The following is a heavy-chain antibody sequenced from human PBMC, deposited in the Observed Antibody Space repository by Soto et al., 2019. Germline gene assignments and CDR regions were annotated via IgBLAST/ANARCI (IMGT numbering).Heavy chain of an antibody. CDR1: GGSVSSSSCY. CDR2: IYYSGST. V-gene: IGHV4-39*01. Sequence: TSEPLCLPCTVSGGSVSSSSCYWGWIRKPPGKGLEWIGSIYYSGSTYYNPSLKSRVTISVDTSKNQFSLKLSSVTAADTAVYYCARHCPDIVAAITSGYDFDYWGQGTLVTVSS. J-gene: IGHJ4*02. D-gene: IGHD5-12*01. CDR3: ARHCPDIVAAITSGYDFDY.